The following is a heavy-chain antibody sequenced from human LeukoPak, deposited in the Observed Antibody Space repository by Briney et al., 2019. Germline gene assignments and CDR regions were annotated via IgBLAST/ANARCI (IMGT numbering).Heavy chain of an antibody. D-gene: IGHD1-26*01. V-gene: IGHV1-18*01. CDR1: GYTVTRCG. Sequence: ASVQLTCQASGYTVTRCGSSGVRQAPGQELEWIRWISAYNGNTNYAQKLQGRVTMTTDTSTSTAYMELRSPRSDDTAVYYCASGELLPDGYYYYYGMDVWGQGTTVTVSS. CDR3: ASGELLPDGYYYYYGMDV. CDR2: ISAYNGNT. J-gene: IGHJ6*02.